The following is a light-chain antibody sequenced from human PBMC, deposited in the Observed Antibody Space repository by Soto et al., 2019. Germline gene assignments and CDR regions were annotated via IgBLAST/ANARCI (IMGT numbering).Light chain of an antibody. CDR3: CSYAGSSTFK. Sequence: QSALTQPASVSGSPGQWITISCAGTNSDVGNYHLVSWYQQHTGKAPKLRIYAVSKRPSGVSNRFSGSNSGNTASLSISGLKAADEDDYYCCSYAGSSTFKFGGGTKLTVL. CDR2: AVS. CDR1: NSDVGNYHL. J-gene: IGLJ2*01. V-gene: IGLV2-23*02.